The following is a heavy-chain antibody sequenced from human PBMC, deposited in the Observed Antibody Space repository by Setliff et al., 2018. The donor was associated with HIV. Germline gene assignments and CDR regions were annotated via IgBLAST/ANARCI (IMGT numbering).Heavy chain of an antibody. CDR3: ARRPPYWGFDF. Sequence: SETLSLTCTVSGGSISSHYWTWIRQPPGRGLEWIANIYHNGNTHYNPSVKSRVTISVDTSKNQFSLKLRSVTAADTAVYYCARRPPYWGFDFWGQGTLVTVSS. V-gene: IGHV4-59*08. D-gene: IGHD3-16*01. J-gene: IGHJ4*02. CDR1: GGSISSHY. CDR2: IYHNGNT.